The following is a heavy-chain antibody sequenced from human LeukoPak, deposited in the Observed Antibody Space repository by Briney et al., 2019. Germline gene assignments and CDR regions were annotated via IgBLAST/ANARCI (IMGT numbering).Heavy chain of an antibody. D-gene: IGHD5-12*01. V-gene: IGHV4-34*01. CDR3: ARGARSVDIAATISRGPTHWFV. J-gene: IGHJ4*02. CDR1: GGSISSIS. Sequence: PSETLSLTCAVSGGSISSISCCWIRHPPPQGMGRDGEIHNNESTNYNPSLKSRVPISVDTSKNQFSLKLSSVTAADTAVYYCARGARSVDIAATISRGPTHWFVWGQGTLVTVSS. CDR2: IHNNEST.